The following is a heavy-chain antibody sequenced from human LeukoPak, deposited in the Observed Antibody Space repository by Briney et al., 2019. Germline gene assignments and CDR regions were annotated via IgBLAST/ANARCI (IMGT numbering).Heavy chain of an antibody. CDR3: ATGGGQTWNELDY. Sequence: ASVKVSCKVSGYTLTELSMHWVRQAPGKGLEWMGGFDPEDGETIYAQKFQGRVTMTEDTSTDTAYMELSSPRSEDTAVYYCATGGGQTWNELDYWGQGTLVTVSS. D-gene: IGHD1-1*01. CDR1: GYTLTELS. CDR2: FDPEDGET. J-gene: IGHJ4*02. V-gene: IGHV1-24*01.